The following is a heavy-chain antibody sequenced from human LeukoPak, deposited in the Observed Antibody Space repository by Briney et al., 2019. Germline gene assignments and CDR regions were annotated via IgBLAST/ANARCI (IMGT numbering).Heavy chain of an antibody. Sequence: GGTLRLSCAASGFTFSSYAMSWVRQAPGKGLEWVGRTRNKANSYTTEYAASVKGRFTISRDDSKNSLYLQMNSLKTEDTAVYYCARDPRYCSGGSCWGQGTLVTVSS. J-gene: IGHJ4*02. CDR3: ARDPRYCSGGSC. CDR2: TRNKANSYTT. CDR1: GFTFSSYA. V-gene: IGHV3-72*01. D-gene: IGHD2-15*01.